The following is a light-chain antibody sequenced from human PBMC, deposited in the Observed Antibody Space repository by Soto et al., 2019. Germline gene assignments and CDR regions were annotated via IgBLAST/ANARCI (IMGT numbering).Light chain of an antibody. Sequence: EIVLTQSPGTLSLSPGERATLSCRASQSVSSSYLAWYQQKPGQAPRLLIYGASSRATGIPDRFSGSGSGTYFPLTISRLAPEDFSVYYCQQYRRWSTFGQRPKVQI. CDR3: QQYRRWST. CDR2: GAS. CDR1: QSVSSSY. J-gene: IGKJ1*01. V-gene: IGKV3-20*01.